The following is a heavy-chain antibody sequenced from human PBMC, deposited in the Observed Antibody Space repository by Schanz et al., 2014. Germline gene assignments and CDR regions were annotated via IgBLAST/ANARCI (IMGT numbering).Heavy chain of an antibody. J-gene: IGHJ6*03. D-gene: IGHD6-19*01. CDR3: ARLGTGMAVAGSVIDSYYYYMDV. V-gene: IGHV1-69*09. CDR1: GGTFSRLT. CDR2: VIPILGVT. Sequence: QVHLVQSGAEVKKPGSSVRVSCKASGGTFSRLTFRWVRQAPGQGLEWMGRVIPILGVTHYAQKFQGRVTITADKSTTTAYMELNSLNSDDTAVYYCARLGTGMAVAGSVIDSYYYYMDVWGQGTTATVSS.